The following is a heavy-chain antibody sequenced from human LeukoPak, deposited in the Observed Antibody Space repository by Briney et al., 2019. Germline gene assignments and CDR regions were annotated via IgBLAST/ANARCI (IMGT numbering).Heavy chain of an antibody. V-gene: IGHV1-18*01. CDR2: ISAYNGNT. CDR1: GYTFTNYG. D-gene: IGHD1-26*01. Sequence: ASVKVSCKASGYTFTNYGISWVRQAPGQGLEWMGWISAYNGNTHYAQNLQGRVTMTTDTSTSTAYMELKSLRSDDTAVYYCAKVRNRIQGAVDYWGQGTLVTVSS. J-gene: IGHJ4*02. CDR3: AKVRNRIQGAVDY.